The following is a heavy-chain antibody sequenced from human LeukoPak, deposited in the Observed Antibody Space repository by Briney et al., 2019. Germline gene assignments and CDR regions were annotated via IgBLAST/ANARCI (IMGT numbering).Heavy chain of an antibody. V-gene: IGHV3-30-3*01. CDR1: GLTFSSYA. Sequence: GGSLRLSCAASGLTFSSYAMHWVRQAPGKGLEWVAVISYGGCNKYYADSVKGRFTISRDNSKNTLYLQMNSLRAEDTAVYYCVRQLGITSGYYGMDVWGQGTTVTVSS. CDR3: VRQLGITSGYYGMDV. J-gene: IGHJ6*02. CDR2: ISYGGCNK. D-gene: IGHD7-27*01.